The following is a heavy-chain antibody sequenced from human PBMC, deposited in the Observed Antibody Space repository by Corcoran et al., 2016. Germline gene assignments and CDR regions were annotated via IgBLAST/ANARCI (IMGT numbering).Heavy chain of an antibody. Sequence: QVQLVQSGAEVKKPGSSVKVSCKASGGTFSSYAISWVRQAPGQGLEWMGGIIPIFGTANYAQKFQGRVTITADKSTSTAYMELSSLRSEDTAAYYCARDRELEDGYNSYYYGMDVWGQGTTVTVSS. CDR1: GGTFSSYA. CDR3: ARDRELEDGYNSYYYGMDV. J-gene: IGHJ6*02. V-gene: IGHV1-69*06. CDR2: IIPIFGTA. D-gene: IGHD5-12*01.